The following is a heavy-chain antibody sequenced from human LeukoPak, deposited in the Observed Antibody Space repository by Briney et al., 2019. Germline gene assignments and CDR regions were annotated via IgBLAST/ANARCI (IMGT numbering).Heavy chain of an antibody. CDR2: IYSGGST. J-gene: IGHJ4*02. CDR3: VRWALYSSAANKNPGFDY. Sequence: GGSLRLSCAASGFTVSSNYMSWVRQAPGKGLEWVSVIYSGGSTYYADSVKGRFTISRDNSKNTLYLQMNSLRAEDTAVYYCVRWALYSSAANKNPGFDYWGQGTLVTVSS. V-gene: IGHV3-66*01. CDR1: GFTVSSNY. D-gene: IGHD6-19*01.